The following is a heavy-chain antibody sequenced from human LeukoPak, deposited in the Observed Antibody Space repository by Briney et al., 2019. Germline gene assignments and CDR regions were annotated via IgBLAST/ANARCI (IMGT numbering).Heavy chain of an antibody. J-gene: IGHJ6*03. CDR3: ARVVAVTGTPVYYMDV. CDR1: GYMFTGYY. CDR2: INPKSGGT. Sequence: ASVTVSCKAPGYMFTGYYMHWVRQAPGQGVGWMGWINPKSGGTNYAQKFQGRVTMTRDTSISTAYMDLNRLRSDDTAVYYCARVVAVTGTPVYYMDVWGKGTTVTVSS. V-gene: IGHV1-2*02. D-gene: IGHD6-19*01.